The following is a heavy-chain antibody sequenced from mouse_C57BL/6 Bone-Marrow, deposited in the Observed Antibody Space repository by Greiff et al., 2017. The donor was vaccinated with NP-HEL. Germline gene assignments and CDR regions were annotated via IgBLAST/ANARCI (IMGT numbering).Heavy chain of an antibody. V-gene: IGHV1-42*01. D-gene: IGHD1-1*01. Sequence: VQLQQSGPELVKPGASVKISCKASGYSFTGYYMNWVKQSPGKSLEWIGEINPSTGGNNYNQKFKAKATLTVDKSSSTAYMQLKSLTSEDSSVYYCAMSGGSSSWFAYWGQGTLVTVSA. CDR3: AMSGGSSSWFAY. CDR2: INPSTGGN. J-gene: IGHJ3*01. CDR1: GYSFTGYY.